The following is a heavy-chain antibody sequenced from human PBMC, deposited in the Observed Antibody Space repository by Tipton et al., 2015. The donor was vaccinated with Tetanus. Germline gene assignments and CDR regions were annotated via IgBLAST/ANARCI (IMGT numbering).Heavy chain of an antibody. CDR3: ARTSGYMYSDC. V-gene: IGHV4-59*01. D-gene: IGHD3-3*01. CDR1: GGSISSFY. J-gene: IGHJ4*02. Sequence: TLSLTCTVSGGSISSFYWYWIRQPPGKGLEWIAYIYQNGDANYNPSLQSRVTISVDTSKNQFSLQLAFVTAADTAVYYCARTSGYMYSDCWGRGTLVTVSS. CDR2: IYQNGDA.